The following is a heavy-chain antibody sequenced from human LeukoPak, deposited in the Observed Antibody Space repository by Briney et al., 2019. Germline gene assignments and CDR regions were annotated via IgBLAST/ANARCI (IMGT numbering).Heavy chain of an antibody. D-gene: IGHD6-19*01. J-gene: IGHJ4*02. CDR1: GFTFSSYE. CDR2: IKQDGSEK. CDR3: ARDSSGLFDY. Sequence: GGFLRLSCAASGFTFSSYEMNWVRQAPGKGLEWVANIKQDGSEKYYVDSARGRFTISRDNAKNSLYLQMNSLRAEDTAVYYCARDSSGLFDYWGQGTLVTVSS. V-gene: IGHV3-7*01.